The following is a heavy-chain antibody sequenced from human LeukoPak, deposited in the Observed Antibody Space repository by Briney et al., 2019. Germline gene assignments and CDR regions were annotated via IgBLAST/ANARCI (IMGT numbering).Heavy chain of an antibody. CDR2: IFPGDSDK. J-gene: IGHJ4*02. CDR3: ARRVYSNSWYYFDY. D-gene: IGHD6-13*01. V-gene: IGHV5-51*01. CDR1: GYSFTNHW. Sequence: GESLQISSRSSGYSFTNHWIGWVRQMPGKGLEWMGIIFPGDSDKTYSPSFQGQVTISVDTSISTAYLQWSSLKASDTAMYYCARRVYSNSWYYFDYWGQGTLVTVSS.